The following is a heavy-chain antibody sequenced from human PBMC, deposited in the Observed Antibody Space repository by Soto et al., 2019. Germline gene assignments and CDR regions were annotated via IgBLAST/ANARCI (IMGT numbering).Heavy chain of an antibody. CDR1: GGTFSSYA. CDR3: ASLPDSSGYYSAFDI. D-gene: IGHD3-22*01. V-gene: IGHV1-69*01. J-gene: IGHJ3*02. CDR2: TIPIFGTA. Sequence: QVQLVQSGAEVKKPGSSVKVSCKASGGTFSSYAISWVRQAPGQGLEWMGGTIPIFGTANYAQKFQGRVTITADESTSTADMELSSLRSEDTAVYYCASLPDSSGYYSAFDIWGQGTMVTVSS.